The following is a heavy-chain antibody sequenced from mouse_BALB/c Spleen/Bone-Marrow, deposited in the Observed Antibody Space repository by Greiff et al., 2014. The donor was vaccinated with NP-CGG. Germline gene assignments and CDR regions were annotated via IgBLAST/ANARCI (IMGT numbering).Heavy chain of an antibody. CDR3: ARPYYRYLYYNY. D-gene: IGHD2-14*01. Sequence: EVQRVESGGGLVQPGRSLKLSCAASGFDFSRYWMNWVRQAPGKGLEWIGEINPDSSTINYTPSLKDKFIISRDNAKNTLYLQMSKERSEDTTLYYCARPYYRYLYYNYWGQGTTLTVSS. J-gene: IGHJ2*01. CDR1: GFDFSRYW. CDR2: INPDSSTI. V-gene: IGHV4-1*02.